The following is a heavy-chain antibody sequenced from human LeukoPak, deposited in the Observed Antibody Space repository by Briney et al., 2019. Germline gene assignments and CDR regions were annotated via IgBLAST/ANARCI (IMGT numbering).Heavy chain of an antibody. CDR2: ISGSGGST. V-gene: IGHV3-23*01. CDR1: GFTFSSYA. J-gene: IGHJ4*02. CDR3: AKGYYDGLN. D-gene: IGHD3-16*01. Sequence: HSGGSLRLSCAASGFTFSSYAMNWVRQAPGKGLEWVSVISGSGGSTYYADSVKGRLTISRDNSKNTLYLQMNSLRAEDTAVYYCAKGYYDGLNWGQGTLVTVSS.